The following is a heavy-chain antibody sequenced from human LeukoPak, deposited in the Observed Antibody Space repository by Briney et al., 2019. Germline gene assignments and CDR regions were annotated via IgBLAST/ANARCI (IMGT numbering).Heavy chain of an antibody. J-gene: IGHJ4*02. D-gene: IGHD3-9*01. CDR3: ARGADEVGYYDILTGYYPIYQFDY. CDR2: IKQDGSEI. CDR1: GFTFSGYW. Sequence: PGGSLRLSCAASGFTFSGYWMSWVRQAPGKGPEWVANIKQDGSEIYYVDSVKGRSTISRDNARNSLFLQMNSLRAEDTAVYYCARGADEVGYYDILTGYYPIYQFDYWGQGTLVTVSS. V-gene: IGHV3-7*01.